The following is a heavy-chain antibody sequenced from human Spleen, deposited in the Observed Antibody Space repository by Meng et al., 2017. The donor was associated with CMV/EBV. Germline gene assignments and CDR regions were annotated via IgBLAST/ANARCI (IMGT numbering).Heavy chain of an antibody. CDR2: IYYSGST. CDR1: GGSISSGDYY. CDR3: ARDRIPGIRAYYFDY. V-gene: IGHV4-30-4*08. J-gene: IGHJ4*02. Sequence: QVQLQEAGPGLVKPSQTLSLTCTVSGGSISSGDYYWSWIRQPPGKGLEWIGYIYYSGSTYYNPSLKSRVTISVDTSKNQFSLKLSSVTAADTAVYYCARDRIPGIRAYYFDYWGQGTLVTVSS. D-gene: IGHD3-3*02.